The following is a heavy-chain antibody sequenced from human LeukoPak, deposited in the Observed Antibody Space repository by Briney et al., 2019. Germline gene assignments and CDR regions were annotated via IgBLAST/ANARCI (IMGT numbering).Heavy chain of an antibody. J-gene: IGHJ4*02. CDR2: ISGRDGRT. CDR3: STSPSFGSSWYQFNY. D-gene: IGHD6-13*01. Sequence: GGSLRLSCAASGFTFSSYSMNWVRQAPGKGLEWVSAISGRDGRTYYTDSVKGRFTISRDNSRDTLYLQMNSLRAEDTAVYYCSTSPSFGSSWYQFNYWGQGTLVTVSS. V-gene: IGHV3-23*01. CDR1: GFTFSSYS.